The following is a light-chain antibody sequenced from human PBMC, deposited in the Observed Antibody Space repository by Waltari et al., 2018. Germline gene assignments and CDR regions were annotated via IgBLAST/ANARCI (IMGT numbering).Light chain of an antibody. J-gene: IGLJ2*01. CDR2: EDN. Sequence: FLLTQPHSVSASPGKTVTISCTRTSGSFASDYVPWYQQRPGSAPTTVIYEDNQRPSGVPDRFSGSIDSSSNSASLTISGLKTEDEADYYCQSYDSTIVVFGGGTKLTVL. V-gene: IGLV6-57*03. CDR3: QSYDSTIVV. CDR1: SGSFASDY.